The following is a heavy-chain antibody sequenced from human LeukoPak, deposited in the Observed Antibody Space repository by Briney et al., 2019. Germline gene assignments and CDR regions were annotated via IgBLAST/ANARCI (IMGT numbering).Heavy chain of an antibody. CDR1: GGSLSRYY. CDR3: ARHQRGSCTSTSCYEFDN. V-gene: IGHV4-59*08. J-gene: IGHJ4*02. CDR2: IYYSGNT. Sequence: PSETLSLTCTDSGGSLSRYYWSWIRQPPGKGLEWIAYIYYSGNTNYNPSLKSRVTISIDTSKNQFSLILSSVTAADTAVYYCARHQRGSCTSTSCYEFDNLGQGTPVTVSS. D-gene: IGHD2-2*01.